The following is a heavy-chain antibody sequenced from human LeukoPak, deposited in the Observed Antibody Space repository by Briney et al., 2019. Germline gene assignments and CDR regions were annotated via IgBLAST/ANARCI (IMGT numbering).Heavy chain of an antibody. Sequence: SETLSLTCAVYGGSFSGYYWSWIRQPPGKGLEWIGEINHSGSTNYNPSLKSRVTISVDTSKNQFSLKLSSVTAADTAVYYCASGPVIAVAGTYYYYYMDVWGKGITVTVSS. D-gene: IGHD6-19*01. J-gene: IGHJ6*03. CDR3: ASGPVIAVAGTYYYYYMDV. V-gene: IGHV4-34*01. CDR1: GGSFSGYY. CDR2: INHSGST.